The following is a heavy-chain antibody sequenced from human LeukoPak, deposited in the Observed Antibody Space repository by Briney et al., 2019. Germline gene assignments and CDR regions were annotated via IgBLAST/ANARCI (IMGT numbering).Heavy chain of an antibody. Sequence: GGSLRLSCAASGFTFSSYAMSWVRQAPGKGLEWISTISGGGSSTYYADSVKGRFTISRDNSKNTLYLQMNSLRAGDTAVYYCAKRESSGKYFDYWGQGTLVTVSS. V-gene: IGHV3-23*01. CDR1: GFTFSSYA. CDR2: ISGGGSST. J-gene: IGHJ4*02. CDR3: AKRESSGKYFDY. D-gene: IGHD6-19*01.